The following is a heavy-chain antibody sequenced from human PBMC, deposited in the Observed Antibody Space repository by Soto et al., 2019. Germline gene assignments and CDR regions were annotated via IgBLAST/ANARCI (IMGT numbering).Heavy chain of an antibody. CDR2: VFSSVSA. D-gene: IGHD2-21*02. V-gene: IGHV4-4*07. J-gene: IGHJ4*02. Sequence: QLQPQESGPGQVRPSETLSLTCIVSGVSVRSYTWSWVRQPANKGLEWIGRVFSSVSATYNPSLKSRVSISMDTPENRISLKLDSVTAADAGVYFCARDDMTTGDTWGPGTLVTVSS. CDR1: GVSVRSYT. CDR3: ARDDMTTGDT.